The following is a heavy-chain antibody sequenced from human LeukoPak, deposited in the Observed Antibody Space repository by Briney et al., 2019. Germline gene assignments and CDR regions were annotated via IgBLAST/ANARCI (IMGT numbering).Heavy chain of an antibody. CDR3: ARHAAAARYGDAYYYYYMDV. CDR1: GGSISSSSYY. J-gene: IGHJ6*03. V-gene: IGHV4-39*01. Sequence: NPSETLSLTCTVSGGSISSSSYYWGWIRQPPGKGLEWIGSIYYSGSTYYNPSLKSRVTISVDTSKNQFSLKLSSVTAADTAVYYCARHAAAARYGDAYYYYYMDVWGKGTTVTISS. CDR2: IYYSGST. D-gene: IGHD4-17*01.